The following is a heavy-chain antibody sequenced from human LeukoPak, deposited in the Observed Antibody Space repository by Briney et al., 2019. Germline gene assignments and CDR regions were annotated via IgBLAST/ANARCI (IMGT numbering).Heavy chain of an antibody. J-gene: IGHJ3*02. CDR3: ARAIPSSDAFDI. CDR1: AGSISNYY. Sequence: SETLSLTCTVSAGSISNYYWSWIRQPPGKGLEWIGYISYSGSTNYNPSLKSRVTISVDTSKNQFSLKLNSVTAVDTAVYYCARAIPSSDAFDIWGQGTMVTVSS. CDR2: ISYSGST. V-gene: IGHV4-59*01.